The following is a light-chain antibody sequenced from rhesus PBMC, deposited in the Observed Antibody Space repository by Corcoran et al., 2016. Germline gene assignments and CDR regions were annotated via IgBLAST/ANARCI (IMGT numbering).Light chain of an antibody. Sequence: DIQMTQSPSSLSASVGDTVTITCQASQGISSWLAWYQQKPGKAPKLLIYKASSLQSGVPSRFSGSGSGTDCTLPISSLQPEDVATYYCLQDSSSPYSFGQGTKVEIK. CDR2: KAS. J-gene: IGKJ2*01. CDR1: QGISSW. CDR3: LQDSSSPYS. V-gene: IGKV1-22*01.